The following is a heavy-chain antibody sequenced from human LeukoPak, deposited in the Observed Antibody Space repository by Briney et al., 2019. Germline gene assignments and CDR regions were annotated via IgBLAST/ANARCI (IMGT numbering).Heavy chain of an antibody. CDR3: ARASRSSGWYVYFDY. V-gene: IGHV3-53*01. D-gene: IGHD6-19*01. Sequence: PGGSLRLSCAASGFTVSNNYMSWIRQAPGKGLEWVSVIYTGGSTYYADSVKGRLTISRDNSKNTLYLQMNSLRAEDTAVYYCARASRSSGWYVYFDYWGQGTLVTVSS. CDR1: GFTVSNNY. J-gene: IGHJ4*02. CDR2: IYTGGST.